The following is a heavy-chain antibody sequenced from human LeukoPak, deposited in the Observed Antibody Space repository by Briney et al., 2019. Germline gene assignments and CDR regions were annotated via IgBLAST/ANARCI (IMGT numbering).Heavy chain of an antibody. V-gene: IGHV1-24*01. CDR2: FDPEDGET. CDR3: ATSQYYDFWSGYYGMDV. CDR1: GYTLTELS. J-gene: IGHJ6*02. D-gene: IGHD3-3*01. Sequence: ASVKVSCKVSGYTLTELSMHWVRQAPGKGREWMGGFDPEDGETIYAQKFQGRVTMTEDTSTDTAYMELSSLRSEDTAVYYCATSQYYDFWSGYYGMDVWGQGTTVTVSS.